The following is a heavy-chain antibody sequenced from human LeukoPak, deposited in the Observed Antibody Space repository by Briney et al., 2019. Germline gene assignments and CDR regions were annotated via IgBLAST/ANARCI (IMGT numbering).Heavy chain of an antibody. Sequence: SETLSLTCTVSGGSISSSSYYRGWIRQPPGKGLEWIGSIYYSGSTYYNPSLKSRVTISVDTSKNQFSLKLSSVTAADTAVYYCARFRWGKDYDILTGYVSGFDYWGQGTLVTVSS. D-gene: IGHD3-9*01. CDR3: ARFRWGKDYDILTGYVSGFDY. V-gene: IGHV4-39*01. CDR2: IYYSGST. J-gene: IGHJ4*02. CDR1: GGSISSSSYY.